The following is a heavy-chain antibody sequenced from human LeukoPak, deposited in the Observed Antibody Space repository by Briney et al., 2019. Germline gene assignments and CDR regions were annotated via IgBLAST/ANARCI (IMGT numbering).Heavy chain of an antibody. CDR1: GFTFDDYG. CDR3: ARERSYYGSGSNYFDY. V-gene: IGHV3-20*04. D-gene: IGHD3-10*01. CDR2: INWNGGST. Sequence: GGSLRLSCAASGFTFDDYGMSWVRQAPGKGLEWVSGINWNGGSTGYADSVKGRFTISRDNAKNSLYLQMNSLRAEDTALYYCARERSYYGSGSNYFDYWGQGTLVTVSS. J-gene: IGHJ4*02.